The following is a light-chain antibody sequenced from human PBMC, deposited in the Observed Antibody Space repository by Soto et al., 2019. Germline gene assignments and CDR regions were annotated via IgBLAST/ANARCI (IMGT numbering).Light chain of an antibody. J-gene: IGKJ5*01. V-gene: IGKV3-15*01. CDR1: QSLNVN. Sequence: EVVLTQSPATLSVSPGEGATLSCRASQSLNVNLAWYKQKPGQAPRLLIYTASTRATDVPARCSGSGSGTEVTLTIGALPSEDFAVYVCQQYNHWPITFGQGTRLEIK. CDR2: TAS. CDR3: QQYNHWPIT.